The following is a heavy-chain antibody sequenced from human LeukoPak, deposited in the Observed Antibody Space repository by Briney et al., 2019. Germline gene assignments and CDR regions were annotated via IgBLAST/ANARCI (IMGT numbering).Heavy chain of an antibody. CDR2: IYHSGST. Sequence: SETLSLTCAVSGGSISSGGYSWSWIRQPPGKGLEWIGYIYHSGSTYYNPSLKSRVTISVDRSKNQFSLKLSSVTAADTAVYYCARGVRAAAAVPASYYFDYWGQGTLVTVSS. J-gene: IGHJ4*02. CDR3: ARGVRAAAAVPASYYFDY. CDR1: GGSISSGGYS. V-gene: IGHV4-30-2*01. D-gene: IGHD6-13*01.